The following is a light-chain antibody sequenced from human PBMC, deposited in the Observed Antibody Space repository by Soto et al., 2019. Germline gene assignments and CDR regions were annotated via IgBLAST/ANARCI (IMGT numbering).Light chain of an antibody. CDR2: DAS. CDR3: QLRYSGPLT. V-gene: IGKV3-11*01. CDR1: QSVSIY. J-gene: IGKJ4*01. Sequence: EIVLTQSPATLSLSPGERATLSCRASQSVSIYLAWYQHRPGQAPRLLIYDASNRATGIPARFSGSGSGTDFTLTISSLEPEDFAVYYCQLRYSGPLTFGGGTRVEIK.